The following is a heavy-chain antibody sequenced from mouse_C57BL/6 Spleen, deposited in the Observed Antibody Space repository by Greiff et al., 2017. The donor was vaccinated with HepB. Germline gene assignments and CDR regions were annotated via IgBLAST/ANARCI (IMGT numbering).Heavy chain of an antibody. CDR3: ARGRAIPFAY. V-gene: IGHV1-50*01. CDR1: GYTFTSYW. Sequence: QVQLQQPGAELVKPGASVKLSCKASGYTFTSYWMQWVKQRPGQGLEWIGEIYPSDSYTNYNQKFKGKATLTVDTSSSTAYMQLSSLTSEDSAVYYCARGRAIPFAYWGQGTLVTVSA. CDR2: IYPSDSYT. J-gene: IGHJ3*01.